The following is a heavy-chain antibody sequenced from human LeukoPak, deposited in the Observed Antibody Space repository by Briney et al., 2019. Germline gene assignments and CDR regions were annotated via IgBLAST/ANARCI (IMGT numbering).Heavy chain of an antibody. V-gene: IGHV3-74*01. Sequence: AGGSLRLSCAASGFTLSNYWMHWVRQAPGEGLVWVSRIKTDGTITNYADSVKGRFTISRDNAKNTLYLQMNSLRAEDTAVYYCARDDYGDYYFDYWGQGTLVTVSS. CDR3: ARDDYGDYYFDY. J-gene: IGHJ4*02. D-gene: IGHD4-17*01. CDR2: IKTDGTIT. CDR1: GFTLSNYW.